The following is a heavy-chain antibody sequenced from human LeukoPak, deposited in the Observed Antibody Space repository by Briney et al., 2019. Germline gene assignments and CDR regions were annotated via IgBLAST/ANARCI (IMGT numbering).Heavy chain of an antibody. CDR3: ARAVDGY. J-gene: IGHJ4*02. CDR1: GFTFSNYA. V-gene: IGHV3-23*01. CDR2: ISKNDGGT. Sequence: GSLRLSCAASGFTFSNYALSWVRQAPGKGLEWVSTISKNDGGTHYADSVKGRFTISRDNSKNTLYLQMNSLRAEDTAVYYCARAVDGYWGQGTLVTVSS. D-gene: IGHD6-19*01.